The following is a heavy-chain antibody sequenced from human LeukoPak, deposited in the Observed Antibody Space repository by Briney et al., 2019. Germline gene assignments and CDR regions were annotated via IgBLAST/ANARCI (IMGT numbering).Heavy chain of an antibody. J-gene: IGHJ3*02. V-gene: IGHV1-24*01. Sequence: GASVKVSCKVSGYTLTELSMHWVRQAPGKGLEWMGGLDPEDGETIYAQKFQGRVTMTEDTSTDTAYMELSSLRSEDTAVYYCATFSGWYSDDAFDIWGQGTMVTVSS. CDR3: ATFSGWYSDDAFDI. CDR1: GYTLTELS. CDR2: LDPEDGET. D-gene: IGHD6-19*01.